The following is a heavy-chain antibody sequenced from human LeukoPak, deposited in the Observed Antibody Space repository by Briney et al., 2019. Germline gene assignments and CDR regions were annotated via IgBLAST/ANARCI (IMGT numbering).Heavy chain of an antibody. Sequence: SQTLSLTCTVSGGSISSGSYYWSWIRQPAGKGLEWIGRIYTSGSTNYNPSLKSRVTISVDTSKNQFSLKLSSVTAADTAVYYCARDSSYGGFVYWGQGTLVTVSS. D-gene: IGHD4-17*01. CDR1: GGSISSGSYY. CDR3: ARDSSYGGFVY. CDR2: IYTSGST. V-gene: IGHV4-61*02. J-gene: IGHJ4*02.